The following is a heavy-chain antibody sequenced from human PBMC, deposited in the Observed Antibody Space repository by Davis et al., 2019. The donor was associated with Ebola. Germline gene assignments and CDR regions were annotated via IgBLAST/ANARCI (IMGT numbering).Heavy chain of an antibody. CDR1: GGSISSSSYY. V-gene: IGHV4-39*01. D-gene: IGHD3-10*01. Sequence: SETLSLTCTVSGGSISSSSYYWGWIRQPPGKGLEWIGSIYYSGSTYYNPSLKSRVTISVDTSKNQFSLKLSSVTAADTAVYYCASHPYYYGSGSYYNPEYFQHWGQGTLVTVSS. CDR2: IYYSGST. CDR3: ASHPYYYGSGSYYNPEYFQH. J-gene: IGHJ1*01.